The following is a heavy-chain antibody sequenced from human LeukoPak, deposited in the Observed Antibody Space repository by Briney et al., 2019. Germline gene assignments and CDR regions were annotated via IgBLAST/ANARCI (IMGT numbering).Heavy chain of an antibody. Sequence: PGGSPRLSCAASGFTFSSYEMNWVRQAPGKGLEWVSYISSSGSTIYYADSVKGRFTISRDNAKNSLYLQMNSLRAEGTAVYYCARVGLGASLDAFDIWGQGTMVTVSS. V-gene: IGHV3-48*03. CDR3: ARVGLGASLDAFDI. J-gene: IGHJ3*02. CDR1: GFTFSSYE. D-gene: IGHD3-10*01. CDR2: ISSSGSTI.